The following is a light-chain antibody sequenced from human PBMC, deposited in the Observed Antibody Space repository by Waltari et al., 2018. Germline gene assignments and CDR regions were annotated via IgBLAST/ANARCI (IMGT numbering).Light chain of an antibody. Sequence: VLTQSPGTLSLSPGERATLSCRASQSVSGNYLAWYQQKPGQSPRHLIYDTSTCAIGIPDRFRGSGSGTDFTLTINRLEPEDFAVYFCQQYSASPHVTFCQGTRLEIK. CDR2: DTS. CDR1: QSVSGNY. J-gene: IGKJ5*01. V-gene: IGKV3-20*01. CDR3: QQYSASPHVT.